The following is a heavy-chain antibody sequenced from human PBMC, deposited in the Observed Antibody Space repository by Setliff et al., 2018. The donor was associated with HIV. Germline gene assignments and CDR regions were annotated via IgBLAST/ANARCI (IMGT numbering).Heavy chain of an antibody. CDR2: ITSDSGAT. CDR3: ARGNPDYIGFRDLYYYMDV. V-gene: IGHV1-2*02. Sequence: GASVKVSCKASGYTFTGDYPHWVRQAPGQGLEWMGWITSDSGATNYAQKFQGRITMTRDTSTSTAYMELSGLTFDDTAVYYCARGNPDYIGFRDLYYYMDVWGKGTTVTVSS. CDR1: GYTFTGDY. D-gene: IGHD4-4*01. J-gene: IGHJ6*03.